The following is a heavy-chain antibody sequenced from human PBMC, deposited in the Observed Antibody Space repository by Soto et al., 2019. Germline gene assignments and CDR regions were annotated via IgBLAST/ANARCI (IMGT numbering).Heavy chain of an antibody. V-gene: IGHV3-23*01. Sequence: EVQLLESGGGLVQPGGSLRLSCAASGFTFSSYAMSWVRQAPGQGLEWVSAISGSGGSTYYADSVKGRFTISRDNSKNTLDLQMNSLRAEDTAVYYCAKEGRAGGYFDYWGQGTLVTVSS. D-gene: IGHD3-10*01. J-gene: IGHJ4*02. CDR1: GFTFSSYA. CDR3: AKEGRAGGYFDY. CDR2: ISGSGGST.